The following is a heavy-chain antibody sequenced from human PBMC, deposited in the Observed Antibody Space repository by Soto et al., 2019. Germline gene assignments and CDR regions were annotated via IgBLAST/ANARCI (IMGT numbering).Heavy chain of an antibody. D-gene: IGHD6-25*01. CDR2: IYGGGST. CDR3: ARCGLAGSYYYYMDV. Sequence: GGSLRLSCAASGFTVSTSYMSWVRQAPGKGLEWVSVIYGGGSTYYADSVKGRFTISGDNSKNALYLQVNSLRAEDTAVYYCARCGLAGSYYYYMDVWGKGTTVTVSS. J-gene: IGHJ6*03. CDR1: GFTVSTSY. V-gene: IGHV3-66*01.